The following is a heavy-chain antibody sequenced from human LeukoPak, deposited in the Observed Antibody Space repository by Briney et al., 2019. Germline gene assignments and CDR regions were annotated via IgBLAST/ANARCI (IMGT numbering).Heavy chain of an antibody. J-gene: IGHJ4*02. CDR1: GFTFSSYV. CDR2: ISGSGGST. CDR3: AKVARSGWSIFDY. V-gene: IGHV3-23*01. Sequence: GGSLRLSCAASGFTFSSYVMSWVRQAPGKGLEWVSAISGSGGSTYYADSVKGRFTISRGNSKNTLYLQMNSLRAEDTAVYYCAKVARSGWSIFDYWGQGTLVTVSS. D-gene: IGHD6-19*01.